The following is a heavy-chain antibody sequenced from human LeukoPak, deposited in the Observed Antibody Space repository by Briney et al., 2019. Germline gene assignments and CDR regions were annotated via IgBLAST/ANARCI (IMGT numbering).Heavy chain of an antibody. CDR2: IYYSGST. D-gene: IGHD6-13*01. CDR3: ARMGRSYSSSWYSGQICDY. V-gene: IGHV4-39*07. Sequence: SETLSLTCTVSGCSISSSSYYWGWLRQPPGKGLEWIVSIYYSGSTYYNPSLKSRVTISVDTSKNQFSLKLSSVTAADTAVYYWARMGRSYSSSWYSGQICDYWGQGTLVTVSS. CDR1: GCSISSSSYY. J-gene: IGHJ4*02.